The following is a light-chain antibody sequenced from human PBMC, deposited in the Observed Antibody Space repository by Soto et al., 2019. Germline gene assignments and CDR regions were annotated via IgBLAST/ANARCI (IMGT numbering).Light chain of an antibody. CDR3: QQYGSSRWT. CDR1: HSVSSNF. V-gene: IGKV3-20*01. Sequence: EMVLPQSPDTLSLSPGARATLSCRASHSVSSNFLAGYQQKPGQAPRLLIYGAASRATAIPDRFSGSGSGTDFTVTISALEPEDFAVDYCQQYGSSRWTVAQGTRVEIK. CDR2: GAA. J-gene: IGKJ1*01.